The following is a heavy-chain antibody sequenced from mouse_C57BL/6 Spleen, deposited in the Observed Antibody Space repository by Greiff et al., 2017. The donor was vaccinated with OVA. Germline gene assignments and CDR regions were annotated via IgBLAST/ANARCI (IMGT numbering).Heavy chain of an antibody. Sequence: QVQLQQSGPELVKPGASVKISCKASGYAFSSSWMNWVKQRPGKGLEWIGRIYPGDGDTNYNGKFKGKATLTADKSSSTAYMQLSSLTSEDSAVYFCARPSYDYYAMDYWGQGTSVTVSS. CDR3: ARPSYDYYAMDY. CDR2: IYPGDGDT. V-gene: IGHV1-82*01. CDR1: GYAFSSSW. D-gene: IGHD2-10*01. J-gene: IGHJ4*01.